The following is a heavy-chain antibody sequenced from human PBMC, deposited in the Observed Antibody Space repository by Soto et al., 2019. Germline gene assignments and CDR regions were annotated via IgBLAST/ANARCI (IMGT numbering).Heavy chain of an antibody. J-gene: IGHJ6*02. Sequence: LSLNCGVYGGSFIGYYWTWIRQAPGNVLEWIGEINHSGGTNYNSSLKSRVTISVDTSKNQLSLTLYSVTAADTAVYYCARDRQYYQFWSDHQNESHYGMEVLGQGTRV. D-gene: IGHD3-3*02. CDR1: GGSFIGYY. CDR2: INHSGGT. V-gene: IGHV4-34*01. CDR3: ARDRQYYQFWSDHQNESHYGMEV.